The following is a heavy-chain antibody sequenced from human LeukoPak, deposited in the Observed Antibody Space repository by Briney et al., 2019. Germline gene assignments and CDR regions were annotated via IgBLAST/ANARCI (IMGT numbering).Heavy chain of an antibody. D-gene: IGHD3-3*01. J-gene: IGHJ4*02. CDR2: INPNSGGT. V-gene: IGHV1-2*02. Sequence: ASVKVSCKASGYTFTGYYMHWVRQAPGQGLEWMGWINPNSGGTNYAQKFQGRVTMTRDTSISTAYMELSRLRSDDTAVYYCARGQKRSTYYDFWSGYYSPLYFDYWGQGTLVTVSS. CDR3: ARGQKRSTYYDFWSGYYSPLYFDY. CDR1: GYTFTGYY.